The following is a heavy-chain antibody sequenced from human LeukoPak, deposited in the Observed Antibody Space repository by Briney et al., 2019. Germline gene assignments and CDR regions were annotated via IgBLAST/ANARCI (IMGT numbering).Heavy chain of an antibody. D-gene: IGHD5-12*01. Sequence: GGSLRLSCAASGFTFSNYWITWVRQAPGKGLEWVAHINQDGSEEHYMDSVKARFTISRDNAKNSLSLQMNSMRAEDTAVYYCVRDGGVSGYDLLDYWGRGTLVTVSS. V-gene: IGHV3-7*01. J-gene: IGHJ4*02. CDR3: VRDGGVSGYDLLDY. CDR1: GFTFSNYW. CDR2: INQDGSEE.